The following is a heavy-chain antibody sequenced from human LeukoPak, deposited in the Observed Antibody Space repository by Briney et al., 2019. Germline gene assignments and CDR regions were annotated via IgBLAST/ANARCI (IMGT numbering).Heavy chain of an antibody. CDR2: ISYDGRQN. J-gene: IGHJ3*02. Sequence: GGSLRLSCAASGFTFSTYAMNWVRQAPGKGLEWVAVISYDGRQNYYADSVKGRFTISRDNSKNTLYLQMNSLRAEDTAVYYCAKDRSSSGYDAFDIWGQGTMVTVSS. CDR3: AKDRSSSGYDAFDI. V-gene: IGHV3-30*04. CDR1: GFTFSTYA. D-gene: IGHD6-13*01.